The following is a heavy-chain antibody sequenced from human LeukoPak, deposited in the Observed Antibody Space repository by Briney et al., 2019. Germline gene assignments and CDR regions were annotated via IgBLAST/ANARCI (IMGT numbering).Heavy chain of an antibody. V-gene: IGHV4-39*07. CDR3: AREPADIVVVPAAMDY. Sequence: PSETLSLTCTVSGGSISSSSYYWGWIRQPPGKGLEWIGSIYYSGSTNYNPSLKSRVTISVDTSKNQFSLKLSSVTAADTAVYYCAREPADIVVVPAAMDYWGQGTLVTVSS. J-gene: IGHJ4*02. CDR2: IYYSGST. CDR1: GGSISSSSYY. D-gene: IGHD2-2*01.